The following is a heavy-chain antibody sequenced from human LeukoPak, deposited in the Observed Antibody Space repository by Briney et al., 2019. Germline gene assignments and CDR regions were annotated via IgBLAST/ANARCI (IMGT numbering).Heavy chain of an antibody. J-gene: IGHJ4*02. D-gene: IGHD6-6*01. V-gene: IGHV5-51*01. CDR2: IYPGESDP. CDR3: GKSEFSSSSPPFDY. Sequence: GGPLHISCKGSGTRFTRYWIGWARQMPGKGLEGMGIIYPGESDPSYSPSFQGQVTISADKSISTARLQWSSLKASDTAMYYCGKSEFSSSSPPFDYWGQGTLVTVSS. CDR1: GTRFTRYW.